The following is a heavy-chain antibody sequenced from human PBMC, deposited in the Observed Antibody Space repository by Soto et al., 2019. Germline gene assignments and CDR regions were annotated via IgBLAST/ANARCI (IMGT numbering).Heavy chain of an antibody. CDR1: GYTFTSYD. D-gene: IGHD4-17*01. CDR2: MNLNSGGI. V-gene: IGHV1-8*01. CDR3: ARANGDFDY. Sequence: QVQLVQYGAEVKKPGASVKVSCKASGYTFTSYDINWVRQASGQGLEWMGWMNLNSGGIGYAQKFQGRVTMTRDTSKSTAYMELSSLRSDDTAMYYCARANGDFDYWGQGTLVTVSS. J-gene: IGHJ4*02.